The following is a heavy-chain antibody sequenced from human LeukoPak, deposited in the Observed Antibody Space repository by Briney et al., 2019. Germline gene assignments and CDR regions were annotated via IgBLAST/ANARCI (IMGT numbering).Heavy chain of an antibody. CDR3: ARGYYYPPDAFDI. CDR1: GGSISSYY. D-gene: IGHD3-22*01. CDR2: IYYSGST. J-gene: IGHJ3*02. V-gene: IGHV4-59*01. Sequence: PSETLSLTCIVSGGSISSYYWNWIRQPQGKGLEWIGYIYYSGSTNYNPSLKSRVTISADTSKNQFSLKVSSVTAADTAVYYCARGYYYPPDAFDIWGQGTVVTVSS.